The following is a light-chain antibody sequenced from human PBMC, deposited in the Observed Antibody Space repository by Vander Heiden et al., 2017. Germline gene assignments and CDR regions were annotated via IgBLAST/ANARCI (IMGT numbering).Light chain of an antibody. Sequence: DIFITQSPAPLAVSPGESATINRQSSQSVLYTSNNRNSLAWYQQKPGQPPKLLMYWASTRESGVPDRFSGSGSGTDFTLTISSLQAEDVAVYYCQQYYSSPPHTFGQGTKLEIK. V-gene: IGKV4-1*01. CDR2: WAS. J-gene: IGKJ2*01. CDR3: QQYYSSPPHT. CDR1: QSVLYTSNNRNS.